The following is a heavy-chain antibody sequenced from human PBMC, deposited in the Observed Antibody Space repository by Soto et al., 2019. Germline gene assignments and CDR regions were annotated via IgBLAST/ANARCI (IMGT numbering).Heavy chain of an antibody. Sequence: LRLSCAASGFTFSSYEMNWVRQAPGKGLEWVSYISSSGSTIYYADSVKGRFTISRDNAKNSLYLQMNSLRAEDTAVYYCARPRIRDGMDVWGQGTTVTVSS. CDR2: ISSSGSTI. V-gene: IGHV3-48*03. CDR1: GFTFSSYE. J-gene: IGHJ6*02. CDR3: ARPRIRDGMDV.